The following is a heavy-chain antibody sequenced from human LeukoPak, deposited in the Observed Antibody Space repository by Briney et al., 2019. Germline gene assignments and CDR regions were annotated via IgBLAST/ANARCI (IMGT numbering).Heavy chain of an antibody. D-gene: IGHD2-2*01. J-gene: IGHJ6*04. CDR3: ARDIQNAPFRDV. CDR2: IYSGGST. CDR1: GFTFSSYA. Sequence: GGSLRLSCAASGFTFSSYAMSWVRQAPGKGLEWVSVIYSGGSTYYADSVKGRFTISRDNSKNTLYLQMNSLRAEDTAVYYCARDIQNAPFRDVWGKGTTVTVSS. V-gene: IGHV3-53*01.